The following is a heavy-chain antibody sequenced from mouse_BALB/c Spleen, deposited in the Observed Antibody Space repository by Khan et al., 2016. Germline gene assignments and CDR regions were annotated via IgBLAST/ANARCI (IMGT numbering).Heavy chain of an antibody. Sequence: QVRLQQSGPGLVQPSQSLSITCTVSGFSLTSYGVHWVRQSPGKGLEWLGVIWSGGNTDYNAAFISRLSISKDNSKSQVFFKMNSLQADDTAIYYCARRGGYYGNYGFAYWGQGTLVTVSA. CDR3: ARRGGYYGNYGFAY. D-gene: IGHD2-1*01. CDR1: GFSLTSYG. CDR2: IWSGGNT. V-gene: IGHV2-4-1*01. J-gene: IGHJ3*01.